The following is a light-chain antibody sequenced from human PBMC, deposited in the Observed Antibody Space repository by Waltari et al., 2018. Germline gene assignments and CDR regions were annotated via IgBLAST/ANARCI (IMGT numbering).Light chain of an antibody. CDR1: SSNIARST. V-gene: IGLV1-44*01. CDR3: AAWDDSVSGVV. Sequence: QSVLTQPPSASGPPGPRVTISCSGSSSNIARSTVIWYQQLPGTAPKLLMYRNNQRPSGVPDRFSGSKSGTSASLAISGLQSDDEADYYCAAWDDSVSGVVFGGGTKVTVL. J-gene: IGLJ3*02. CDR2: RNN.